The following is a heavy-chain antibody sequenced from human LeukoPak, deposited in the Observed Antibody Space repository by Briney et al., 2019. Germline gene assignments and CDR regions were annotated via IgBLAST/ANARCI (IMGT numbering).Heavy chain of an antibody. J-gene: IGHJ4*02. CDR2: IDPSDSYT. D-gene: IGHD6-19*01. V-gene: IGHV5-10-1*01. CDR3: ANRGSSGRKKILDFDY. Sequence: GESLRISCKGSGYTFTSYWISWVRQLPGKGLEWMGMIDPSDSYTNYRPSCQGHATISADKSISTACLQWSSLKASDTAMYYCANRGSSGRKKILDFDYWGQGTLVTVSS. CDR1: GYTFTSYW.